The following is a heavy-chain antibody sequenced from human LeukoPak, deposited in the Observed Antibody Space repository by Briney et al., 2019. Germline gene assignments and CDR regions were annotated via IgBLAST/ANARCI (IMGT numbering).Heavy chain of an antibody. Sequence: GGSLRLSCAASGFTFSNYAMHWVRQAPGKGLEWVAVISYDGSNIYYADSVKGRFTISRDNSKNTLYLQMNSLRAEDTAVYYCAKESTTVVTIVDYWGQGTLVTVSS. D-gene: IGHD4-23*01. J-gene: IGHJ4*02. CDR1: GFTFSNYA. CDR3: AKESTTVVTIVDY. CDR2: ISYDGSNI. V-gene: IGHV3-30*04.